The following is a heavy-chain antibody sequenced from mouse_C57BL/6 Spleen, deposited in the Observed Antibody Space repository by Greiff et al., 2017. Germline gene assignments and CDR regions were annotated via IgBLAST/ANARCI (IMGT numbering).Heavy chain of an antibody. D-gene: IGHD1-1*01. Sequence: QVQLQQPGAELVMPGASVKLSCKASGYTFPSYWMHWVKQRPGQGLEWIGEIDPSDSYTNYNQKFKGKSTLTVDKSSSTAYMQLSSLTSEDSAVYYCARSGYYGSSYGYFDYWGQGTTLTVSS. J-gene: IGHJ2*01. V-gene: IGHV1-69*01. CDR2: IDPSDSYT. CDR3: ARSGYYGSSYGYFDY. CDR1: GYTFPSYW.